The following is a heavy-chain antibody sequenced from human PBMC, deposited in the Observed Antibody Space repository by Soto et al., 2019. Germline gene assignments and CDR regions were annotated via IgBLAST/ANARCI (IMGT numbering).Heavy chain of an antibody. J-gene: IGHJ4*02. CDR3: ARGKPADY. CDR2: INHSGST. Sequence: QVQLQQWGAGLLKPSETLSLTCAVYGGSFSGYYWSWIRQPPGKGLEWIGEINHSGSTNYNPSLKSRVSISVETSKNQFSLKLSSVTAADTAVYYCARGKPADYWGQGTLVTVSS. V-gene: IGHV4-34*01. CDR1: GGSFSGYY.